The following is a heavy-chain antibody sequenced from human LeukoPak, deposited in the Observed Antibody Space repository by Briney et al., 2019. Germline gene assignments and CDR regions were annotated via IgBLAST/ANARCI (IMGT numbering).Heavy chain of an antibody. CDR3: VHWDRTLNLDY. J-gene: IGHJ4*02. CDR1: GFTFDDYG. Sequence: PGGSLRLSCAASGFTFDDYGMSWVRQAPGKGLEWVSGINWNGGSTGYADSVKGRFTISRDNAKNSLYLQMNSLRAEDTAVYYCVHWDRTLNLDYWGQGTLVTVSS. D-gene: IGHD7-27*01. CDR2: INWNGGST. V-gene: IGHV3-20*04.